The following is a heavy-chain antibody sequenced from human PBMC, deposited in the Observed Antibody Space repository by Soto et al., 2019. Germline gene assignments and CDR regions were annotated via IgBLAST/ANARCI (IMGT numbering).Heavy chain of an antibody. D-gene: IGHD1-26*01. J-gene: IGHJ4*02. V-gene: IGHV3-23*01. CDR2: ISGSGGST. CDR1: GFTFSSYA. Sequence: GGSLRLSCAASGFTFSSYAMSWVRQAPGKGLEWVSAISGSGGSTYYADSVKGRFTISRDNSKNTLYLQMNSLRAEDTAVYYCAKVSRIVGASNPFDYWGQGTLVTVSS. CDR3: AKVSRIVGASNPFDY.